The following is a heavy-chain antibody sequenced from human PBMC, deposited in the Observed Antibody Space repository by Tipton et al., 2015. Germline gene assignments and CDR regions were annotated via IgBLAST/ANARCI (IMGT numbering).Heavy chain of an antibody. V-gene: IGHV3-21*04. CDR3: TRDPIQALRVYYGMGV. CDR2: ISSSSSYI. Sequence: GSLRLSCAASGFTFSSYSMNWVRQAPGKGLEWVSSISSSSSYIYYADSVKGRFTISRDISKNTLFLQMNSLRVDDTAVYFCTRDPIQALRVYYGMGVWGQGTTVTVSS. CDR1: GFTFSSYS. D-gene: IGHD5-18*01. J-gene: IGHJ6*02.